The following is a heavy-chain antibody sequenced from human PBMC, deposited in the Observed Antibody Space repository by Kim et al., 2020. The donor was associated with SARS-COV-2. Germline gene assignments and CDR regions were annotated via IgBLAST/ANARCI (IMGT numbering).Heavy chain of an antibody. Sequence: GGSLRLSCAASGFTFSSYSMNWVRQAPGKGLEWVSSISSSSSYIYYADSVKGRFTISRDNAKNSLYLQMNSLRAEDTAVYYCARDYYDSSGYQGYYFDYWGQGTLVTVSS. CDR2: ISSSSSYI. D-gene: IGHD3-22*01. CDR1: GFTFSSYS. J-gene: IGHJ4*02. V-gene: IGHV3-21*01. CDR3: ARDYYDSSGYQGYYFDY.